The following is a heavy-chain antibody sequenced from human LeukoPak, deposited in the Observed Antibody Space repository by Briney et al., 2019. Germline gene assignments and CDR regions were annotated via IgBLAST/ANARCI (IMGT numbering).Heavy chain of an antibody. Sequence: ASVKVSCKASGYTFTSYYMHWVRQAPGQGLEWMGIINPSGDSTSYAQKLQGRVTMTRDTSTSTVYMELSSLRSEDTAVYYCARDRRVGFDYYYGMDVWGQGTRSPSP. J-gene: IGHJ6*02. CDR2: INPSGDST. V-gene: IGHV1-46*01. CDR1: GYTFTSYY. CDR3: ARDRRVGFDYYYGMDV. D-gene: IGHD1-26*01.